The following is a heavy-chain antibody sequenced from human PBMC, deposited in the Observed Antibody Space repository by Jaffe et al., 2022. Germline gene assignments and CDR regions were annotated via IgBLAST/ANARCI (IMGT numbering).Heavy chain of an antibody. CDR2: IYSGGST. CDR1: GFTVSSNY. Sequence: EVQLVESGGGLVQPGGSLRLSCAASGFTVSSNYMSWVRQAPGKGLEWVSVIYSGGSTYYADSVKGRFTISRDNSKNTLYLQMNSLRAEDTAVYYCARDYYDSSGYYDAFDIWGQGTMVTVSS. D-gene: IGHD3-22*01. J-gene: IGHJ3*02. CDR3: ARDYYDSSGYYDAFDI. V-gene: IGHV3-66*02.